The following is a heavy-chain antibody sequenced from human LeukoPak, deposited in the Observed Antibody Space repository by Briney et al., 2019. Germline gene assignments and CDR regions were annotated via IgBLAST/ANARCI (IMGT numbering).Heavy chain of an antibody. J-gene: IGHJ4*01. CDR2: IGITSSYT. V-gene: IGHV3-21*01. D-gene: IGHD1-26*01. CDR3: AREWEVLDY. CDR1: GFTFSSYC. Sequence: GGSLRLSCAASGFTFSSYCMNWVRQAPGKGLEWVSSIGITSSYTYYADSVKGRFTISRDNAKNSLYLQMNSLRVEDTAVYYCAREWEVLDYWGHGTLVTVSS.